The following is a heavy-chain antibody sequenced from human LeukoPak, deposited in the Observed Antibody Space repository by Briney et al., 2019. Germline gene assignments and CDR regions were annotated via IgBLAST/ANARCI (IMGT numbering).Heavy chain of an antibody. J-gene: IGHJ4*02. Sequence: GGSLRLSCAASGFTFSSYGMHWVRQAPGKGLEWVAFIRFDGTNKYYADSVKGRFTISRDNSKSTLYLQMNSLRAEDTAVYYCASMGTQTPVTTALDYWGQGALVTVSS. CDR2: IRFDGTNK. CDR1: GFTFSSYG. CDR3: ASMGTQTPVTTALDY. V-gene: IGHV3-30*02. D-gene: IGHD4-17*01.